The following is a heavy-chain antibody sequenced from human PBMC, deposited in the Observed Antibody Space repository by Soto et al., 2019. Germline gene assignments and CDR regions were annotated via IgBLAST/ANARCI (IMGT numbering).Heavy chain of an antibody. J-gene: IGHJ4*02. CDR1: GVSISATSYY. V-gene: IGHV4-39*01. Sequence: QLQLQESGPGLVKPSETLSLTCNVSGVSISATSYYWGWIRQPPGKVLEWIVTIYFNGNTFYNPSLKSRVTVSVDTSKNQISLRLTSVTAADTAVYYCARQGSYWGQGTLVAVSS. CDR3: ARQGSY. CDR2: IYFNGNT.